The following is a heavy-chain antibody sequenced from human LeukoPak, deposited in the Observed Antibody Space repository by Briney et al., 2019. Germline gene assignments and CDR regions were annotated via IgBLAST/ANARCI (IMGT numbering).Heavy chain of an antibody. J-gene: IGHJ6*02. V-gene: IGHV2-70*11. Sequence: SGATLVKPTQTPTLTFTFSYFSLSTRGLCVSRIRQPPMYALEWLARIDCDDDKYYTTSLKTRLTISKDTSKNQVVLTMTNMDPVDTATYYCARIPPHFVDLVDVWCQGTTVTVSS. CDR3: ARIPPHFVDLVDV. CDR1: YFSLSTRGLC. CDR2: IDCDDDK. D-gene: IGHD3/OR15-3a*01.